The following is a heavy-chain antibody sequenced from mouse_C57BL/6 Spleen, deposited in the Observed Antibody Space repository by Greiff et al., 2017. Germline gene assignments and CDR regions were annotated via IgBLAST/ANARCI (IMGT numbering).Heavy chain of an antibody. CDR3: ARGAYGSSFYYAMDY. J-gene: IGHJ4*01. V-gene: IGHV1-64*01. D-gene: IGHD1-1*01. CDR1: GYTFTSYW. Sequence: QVQLQQPGAELVKPGASVKLSCKASGYTFTSYWMHWVKQRPGQGLEWIGMIHPNSGSTNYNEKFKSKATLTVDKSSSTAYMQRSSLTSEDSAVYYCARGAYGSSFYYAMDYWGQGTSVTVSS. CDR2: IHPNSGST.